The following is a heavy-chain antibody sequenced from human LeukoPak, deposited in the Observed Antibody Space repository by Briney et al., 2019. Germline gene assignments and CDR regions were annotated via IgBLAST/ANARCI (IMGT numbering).Heavy chain of an antibody. CDR1: GFTFSTYA. D-gene: IGHD5-24*01. CDR2: ISSDGSNK. J-gene: IGHJ4*02. Sequence: GGSLRLSCAASGFTFSTYAMHWVRQAPGKGLEWVAVISSDGSNKYYADSVKGRFTISRDNSKNTLFLQMNSLRPEDTAVYYCAKDDAWLQYGNWGRGTLVTVSS. CDR3: AKDDAWLQYGN. V-gene: IGHV3-30*04.